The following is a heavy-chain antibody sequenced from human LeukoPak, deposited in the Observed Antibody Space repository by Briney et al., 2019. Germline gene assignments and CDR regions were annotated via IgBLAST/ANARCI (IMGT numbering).Heavy chain of an antibody. Sequence: GESLKISCQTSGYSFTTYWIGWVRQMPGKGLEWMGIIWPTDSSTRYSPSFQGQVTISADRSISTAYLQWSSLKASDTAMYYCVRRGIEVAGIGHWGQGTLVTVFS. J-gene: IGHJ4*02. CDR1: GYSFTTYW. CDR3: VRRGIEVAGIGH. CDR2: IWPTDSST. V-gene: IGHV5-51*01. D-gene: IGHD6-19*01.